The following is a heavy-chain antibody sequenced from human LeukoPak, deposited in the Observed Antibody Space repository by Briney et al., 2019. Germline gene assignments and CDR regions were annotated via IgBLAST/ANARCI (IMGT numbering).Heavy chain of an antibody. V-gene: IGHV3-23*01. D-gene: IGHD3-3*01. CDR3: AKSRYDFWSGYWS. Sequence: PGGSLRLSCAASGSTFSSYAMSWVRQAPGKGLEWVSAISGSGGSTYYADSVKGRFTISRDNSKNTLYLQMNSLRAEDTAVYYCAKSRYDFWSGYWSWGQGTLVTVSS. CDR2: ISGSGGST. J-gene: IGHJ4*02. CDR1: GSTFSSYA.